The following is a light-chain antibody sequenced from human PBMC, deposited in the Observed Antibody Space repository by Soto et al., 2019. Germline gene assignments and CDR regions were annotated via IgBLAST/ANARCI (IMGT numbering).Light chain of an antibody. CDR1: QSVSSSY. J-gene: IGKJ1*01. CDR3: QQYGSSSQA. V-gene: IGKV3-20*01. CDR2: GAS. Sequence: IVLTQSPGTLSLSPGERATLSCRASQSVSSSYLAWYQQKPGQAPRLLIYGASSRATGIPDRFSGSGSGTDFTLTISRLEPEDFAVYYCQQYGSSSQAFGQGTKVDIK.